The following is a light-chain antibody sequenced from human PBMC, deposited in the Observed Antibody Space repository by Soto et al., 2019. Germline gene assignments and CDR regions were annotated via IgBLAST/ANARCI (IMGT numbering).Light chain of an antibody. V-gene: IGKV3D-20*02. CDR3: HQRQYWPPIT. CDR2: DAS. Sequence: VVLTQSPGTLSLSPGERATLSCRASQSVRSMYLAWYQQKPGQAPRLLIYDASSRATDIPDRFSGSGSGTDFTLTISSLEPEDFAVYYCHQRQYWPPITFGQGTRLEIK. CDR1: QSVRSMY. J-gene: IGKJ5*01.